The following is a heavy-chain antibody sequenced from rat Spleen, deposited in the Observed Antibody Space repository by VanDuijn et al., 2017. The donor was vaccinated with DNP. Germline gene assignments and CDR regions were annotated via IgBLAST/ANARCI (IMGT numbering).Heavy chain of an antibody. V-gene: IGHV3-1*01. J-gene: IGHJ4*01. Sequence: EVQLQESGPGLVKPSQSLSLTCSVTGYSITSSYRWNWIRKSPGNKLEWIGHISYGGSTPHNPSLKSRIPITRNTSKNQFFLQLNSLTTEYTATYYCARVRLEWEVRAMDAWGQGTSVTVSS. CDR3: ARVRLEWEVRAMDA. CDR2: ISYGGST. D-gene: IGHD1-1*01. CDR1: GYSITSSY.